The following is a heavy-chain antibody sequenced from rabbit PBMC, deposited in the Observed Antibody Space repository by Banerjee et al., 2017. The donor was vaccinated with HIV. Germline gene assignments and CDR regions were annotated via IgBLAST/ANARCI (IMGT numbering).Heavy chain of an antibody. CDR3: ARSTSGYDIGDL. Sequence: QSLEESGGDLVKPGASLTLTCTASGFSFSSRHYMCWVRQAPGKGLEWIACIYAGSSGSTWYASWAKGRFTISKTSSTTVTLQMTSLTAADTATYFCARSTSGYDIGDLWGPGTLVTVS. CDR1: GFSFSSRHY. D-gene: IGHD1-1*01. V-gene: IGHV1S40*01. CDR2: IYAGSSGST. J-gene: IGHJ4*01.